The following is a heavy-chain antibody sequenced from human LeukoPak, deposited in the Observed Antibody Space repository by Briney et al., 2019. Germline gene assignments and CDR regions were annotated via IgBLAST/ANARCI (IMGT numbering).Heavy chain of an antibody. CDR1: GGSISSYY. J-gene: IGHJ4*02. V-gene: IGHV4-59*01. CDR2: IYQSGST. CDR3: ARVGDLYCSVGACFRRWFDY. D-gene: IGHD2-15*01. Sequence: PSETLSLTCTVSGGSISSYYWTWLRQPPGKGLEWLGYIYQSGSTNYNPSLKSRVTISVDTSKNQLSLKLSSVTAADTAVYYCARVGDLYCSVGACFRRWFDYWGQGTLVTVSS.